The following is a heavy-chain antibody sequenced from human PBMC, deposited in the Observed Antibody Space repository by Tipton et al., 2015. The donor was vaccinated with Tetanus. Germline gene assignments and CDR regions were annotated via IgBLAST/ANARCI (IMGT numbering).Heavy chain of an antibody. CDR1: GFTFSNLW. CDR3: ARDSTYLFDY. J-gene: IGHJ4*02. CDR2: IKEDGSEM. Sequence: SLRLSCEYSGFTFSNLWVSWVRQAPGKGLEWVAHIKEDGSEMYYADSVKGRFTISRDNAKNSLYLQMNSLRAEDTAVYYCARDSTYLFDYWGQGTLVTVSS. D-gene: IGHD2-2*01. V-gene: IGHV3-7*01.